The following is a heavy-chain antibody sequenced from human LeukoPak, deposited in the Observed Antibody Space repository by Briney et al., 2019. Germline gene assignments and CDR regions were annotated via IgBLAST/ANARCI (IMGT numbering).Heavy chain of an antibody. J-gene: IGHJ4*02. CDR1: GFTFSTYG. CDR2: IRYDGSNK. Sequence: GGSLRLSCAASGFTFSTYGMHWVRQAPGRGLEWVAFIRYDGSNKYYADSVKGRFTISRDNSKNTLYLQMNSLRAEDTAVYYCATRPPEYSSGWPLDYWGQGTLVTVSS. D-gene: IGHD6-19*01. CDR3: ATRPPEYSSGWPLDY. V-gene: IGHV3-30*02.